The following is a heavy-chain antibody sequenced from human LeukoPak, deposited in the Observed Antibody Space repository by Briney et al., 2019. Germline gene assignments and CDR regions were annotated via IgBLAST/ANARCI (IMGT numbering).Heavy chain of an antibody. D-gene: IGHD4-11*01. V-gene: IGHV4-31*03. J-gene: IGHJ6*02. CDR2: IYYSGST. CDR3: ARDRDDYSNYEKDYYYYGMDV. Sequence: PSETLSLTCTVSGGSISSGGYYWSWIRQHPGKGLEWIGYIYYSGSTYYNPSLKSRVTISVDTSKNQFSLKLSSVTAADTAVYYCARDRDDYSNYEKDYYYYGMDVWGQGTTVTVSS. CDR1: GGSISSGGYY.